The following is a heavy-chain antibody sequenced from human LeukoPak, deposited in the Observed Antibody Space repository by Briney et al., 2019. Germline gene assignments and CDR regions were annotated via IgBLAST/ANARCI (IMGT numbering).Heavy chain of an antibody. CDR1: GGSFTSYY. CDR2: IYTSGST. J-gene: IGHJ5*02. V-gene: IGHV4-4*09. D-gene: IGHD3-16*01. Sequence: SETLSLTCTASGGSFTSYYWSWIRQPPGRGLEWIGNIYTSGSTNYNPSLKSRVIISVDTSKNQFSLKLSSVTAADMAVYYCARHLSLRWFDPWGQGTLVTVSS. CDR3: ARHLSLRWFDP.